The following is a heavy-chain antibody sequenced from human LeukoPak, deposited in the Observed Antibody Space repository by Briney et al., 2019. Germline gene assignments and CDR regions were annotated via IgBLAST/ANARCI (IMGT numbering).Heavy chain of an antibody. CDR3: VKDDAYYCASGSYPS. CDR2: ISSNGGSI. CDR1: GFTFSSYA. Sequence: GGSLRLSCSASGFTFSSYAMHWVRQAPGKGLESVSTISSNGGSIHNADSVKGRFTISRDNSKNTLYLQMSSLRAEDTAVYYCVKDDAYYCASGSYPSWGQGILVTVSS. J-gene: IGHJ4*02. D-gene: IGHD3-10*01. V-gene: IGHV3-64D*09.